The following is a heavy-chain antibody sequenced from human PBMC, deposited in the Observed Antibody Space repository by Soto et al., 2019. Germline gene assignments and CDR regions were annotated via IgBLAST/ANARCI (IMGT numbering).Heavy chain of an antibody. CDR3: AKDIEWFGGPDY. CDR1: GFTFSSYA. CDR2: ISGSGGST. V-gene: IGHV3-23*01. Sequence: EVQLLESGGGLVQPGGSLRLSCAASGFTFSSYAMSWVRQAPGKGLEWVSAISGSGGSTYYADSVKGRFTISRDNSKNTLYPQMNSLRAEDTAVYYCAKDIEWFGGPDYWGQGTLVTVSS. D-gene: IGHD3-10*01. J-gene: IGHJ4*02.